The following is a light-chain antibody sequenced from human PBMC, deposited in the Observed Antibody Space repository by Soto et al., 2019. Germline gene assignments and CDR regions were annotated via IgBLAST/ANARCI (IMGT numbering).Light chain of an antibody. Sequence: EIVMTPSPATLSVSPGERDTLSCRASQSVSSNLAWYQQKPGQAPSLLIYGASTRATGTPARFSGSGSGTEFTLTISSLQSEDSAVYYCQQYNSWLWTFGQGTRLEI. CDR3: QQYNSWLWT. CDR1: QSVSSN. J-gene: IGKJ5*01. CDR2: GAS. V-gene: IGKV3-15*01.